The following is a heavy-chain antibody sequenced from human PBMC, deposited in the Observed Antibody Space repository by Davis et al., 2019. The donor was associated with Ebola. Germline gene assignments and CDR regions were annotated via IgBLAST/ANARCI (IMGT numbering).Heavy chain of an antibody. CDR2: MNPNSGNT. J-gene: IGHJ4*02. CDR3: ARLSPYYDFWSGYKYYFDY. CDR1: GYTFTSYD. D-gene: IGHD3-3*01. V-gene: IGHV1-8*03. Sequence: ASVKVSCKASGYTFTSYDINWVRQATGQGLEWMGWMNPNSGNTGYAQKFQGRVTITRNTSISTAYMELSSLRSEDTAVYYCARLSPYYDFWSGYKYYFDYWGQGTLVTVSS.